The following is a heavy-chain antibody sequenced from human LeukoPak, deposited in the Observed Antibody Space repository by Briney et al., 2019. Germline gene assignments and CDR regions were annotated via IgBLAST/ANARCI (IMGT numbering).Heavy chain of an antibody. D-gene: IGHD6-13*01. V-gene: IGHV3-30*03. J-gene: IGHJ4*02. CDR2: ISYDGSNK. Sequence: GGSLRLSCAASGFTFSSYGMHWVRQAPGKGLEWVAVISYDGSNKYYADSVKGRFTISRDNSKNTLYLQMNSLRAEDTAVYYCARRPYSSRLFVGAKHLDYWGQGTLVTVSS. CDR3: ARRPYSSRLFVGAKHLDY. CDR1: GFTFSSYG.